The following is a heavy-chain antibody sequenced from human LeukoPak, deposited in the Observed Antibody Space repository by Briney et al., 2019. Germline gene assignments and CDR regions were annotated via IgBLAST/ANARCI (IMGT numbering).Heavy chain of an antibody. D-gene: IGHD6-19*01. Sequence: GWALRLSCAGSGFTFSNYVMNWVRQARAKGLEGVASISSSSSYIYYADSVKGRFTISRDNAKNSLYLQMNSLRAEDTAVYYCARGPSSTDYWGQGTLVTVSS. V-gene: IGHV3-21*01. CDR1: GFTFSNYV. CDR2: ISSSSSYI. J-gene: IGHJ4*02. CDR3: ARGPSSTDY.